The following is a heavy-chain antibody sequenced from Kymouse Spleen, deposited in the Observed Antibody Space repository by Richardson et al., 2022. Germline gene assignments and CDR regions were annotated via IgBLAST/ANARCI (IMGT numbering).Heavy chain of an antibody. V-gene: IGHV3-73*02. Sequence: EVQLVESGGGLVQPGGSLKLSCAASGFTFSGSAMHWVRQASGKGLEWVGRIRSKANSYATAYAASVKGRFTISRDDSKNTAYLQMNSLKTEDTAVYYCTRTHSSYGDYWGQGTLVTVSS. CDR3: TRTHSSYGDY. D-gene: IGHD6-6*01. CDR1: GFTFSGSA. J-gene: IGHJ4*02. CDR2: IRSKANSYAT.